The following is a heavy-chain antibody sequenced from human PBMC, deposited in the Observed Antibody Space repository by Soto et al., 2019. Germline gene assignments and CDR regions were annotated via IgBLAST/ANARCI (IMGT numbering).Heavy chain of an antibody. Sequence: QITLNESGPTVVKPAETLTLTCTFSGFSLTTSVVGVGWIRQSPGKAPEWLALIFWDDDKRYSASLKSRLTFTKDTSQNQVVLTMASVDPADTATYYCAHRILRTVFGLVTSTAIYFDFWGQGTPVVVSS. CDR1: GFSLTTSVVG. J-gene: IGHJ4*02. CDR2: IFWDDDK. D-gene: IGHD3-3*01. V-gene: IGHV2-5*02. CDR3: AHRILRTVFGLVTSTAIYFDF.